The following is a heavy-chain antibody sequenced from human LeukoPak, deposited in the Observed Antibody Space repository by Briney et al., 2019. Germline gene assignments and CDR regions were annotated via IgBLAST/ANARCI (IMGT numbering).Heavy chain of an antibody. CDR3: ARALYYFGSGSYSGYYGMDV. J-gene: IGHJ6*02. V-gene: IGHV1-46*01. D-gene: IGHD3-10*01. CDR2: INPSGGST. CDR1: GYTFTSYY. Sequence: ASVKVSCKACGYTFTSYYMHWVRQAPGQGLEWMGIINPSGGSTSYAQKFQGRVSMTRDTSTSTVYMDLSSLRSEDTAVYYCARALYYFGSGSYSGYYGMDVWGQGTTVTVSS.